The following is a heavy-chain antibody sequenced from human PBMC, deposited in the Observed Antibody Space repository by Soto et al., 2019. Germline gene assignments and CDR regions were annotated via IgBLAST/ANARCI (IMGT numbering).Heavy chain of an antibody. CDR3: ARIVVPVFSDAFDL. J-gene: IGHJ3*01. Sequence: PGGFLRLSCTASGFSFRAYAMTWVRQAPGKGLEWLSAISHNGGSTYYADSVQGRFTISRDNSLNTLYLQLTSLRDADTALYYCARIVVPVFSDAFDLWGQGTLVTVSS. V-gene: IGHV3-23*01. CDR2: ISHNGGST. D-gene: IGHD2-15*01. CDR1: GFSFRAYA.